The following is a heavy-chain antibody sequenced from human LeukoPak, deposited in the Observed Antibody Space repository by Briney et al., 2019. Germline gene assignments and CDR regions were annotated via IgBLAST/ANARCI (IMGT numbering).Heavy chain of an antibody. V-gene: IGHV1-69*05. D-gene: IGHD6-13*01. J-gene: IGHJ4*02. CDR1: GGTFSSYA. CDR3: ARDDGRQQLVYYFDY. Sequence: SVKVSCKASGGTFSSYAISWVRQAPGQGLEWMGGIIPIFGTANYAQKFQGRVTITTDESTSTAYMELSSLRSEDTAVYYCARDDGRQQLVYYFDYWGQGTLVTVSS. CDR2: IIPIFGTA.